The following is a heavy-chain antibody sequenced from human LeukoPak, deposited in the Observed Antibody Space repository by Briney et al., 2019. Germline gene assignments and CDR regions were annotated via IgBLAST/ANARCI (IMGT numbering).Heavy chain of an antibody. Sequence: GGSLRLSCAASGFTFDTYSMDWVRQAPGKGLEWVSSISSRSTYIYYADSVKGRFTISRDNANNSLHLQMNSLRAEDTAVYYCARDKSGSYDRYMDVWGTGTTVTISS. J-gene: IGHJ6*03. D-gene: IGHD1-26*01. CDR3: ARDKSGSYDRYMDV. V-gene: IGHV3-21*01. CDR2: ISSRSTYI. CDR1: GFTFDTYS.